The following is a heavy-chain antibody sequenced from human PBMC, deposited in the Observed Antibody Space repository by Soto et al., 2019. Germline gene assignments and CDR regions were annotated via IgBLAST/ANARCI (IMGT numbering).Heavy chain of an antibody. CDR1: GFTFRSYG. CDR2: ISYDGSNR. Sequence: QVQLVESGGGVVQPGRSLRLSCAASGFTFRSYGMHWVRQAPGKGLEWVAIISYDGSNRDYEDSVMGRFTISRDNSKNTXXLQMNSLRVEATAVYYCAKEFTGLGDYEVLTGLDYWGQGRRVTVSS. D-gene: IGHD3-9*01. J-gene: IGHJ4*02. CDR3: AKEFTGLGDYEVLTGLDY. V-gene: IGHV3-30*18.